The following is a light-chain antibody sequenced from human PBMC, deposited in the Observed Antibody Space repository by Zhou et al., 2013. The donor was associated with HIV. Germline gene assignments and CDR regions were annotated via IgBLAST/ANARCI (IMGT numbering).Light chain of an antibody. V-gene: IGKV3-15*01. CDR3: QHYNDWCS. CDR2: DAS. J-gene: IGKJ2*04. Sequence: EIVLTQSPATLSVSPGESVTLSCRASQSVSNKLAWYQQKPGQAPRLLIFDASTRATGVPARFNGGGSGTDFTLTVSSLQSEDFAIYYCQHYNDWCSFGQGTKL. CDR1: QSVSNK.